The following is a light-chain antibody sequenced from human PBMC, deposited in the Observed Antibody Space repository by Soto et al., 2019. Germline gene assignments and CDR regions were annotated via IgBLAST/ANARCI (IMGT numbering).Light chain of an antibody. J-gene: IGKJ4*01. Sequence: ERVMTQSPATLAVSPGERATLSCRASQSVSSNLAGYQQKPGQAPRLLIYGASTRATGIPARFSGSGSGTEFTLTISSLQPEDFAVYYCQQYNNWPLTCGGGTKGEIK. CDR2: GAS. CDR3: QQYNNWPLT. CDR1: QSVSSN. V-gene: IGKV3-15*01.